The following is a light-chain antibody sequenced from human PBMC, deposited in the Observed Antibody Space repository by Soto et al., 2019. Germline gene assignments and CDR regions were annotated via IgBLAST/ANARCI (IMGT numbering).Light chain of an antibody. Sequence: SVVTSPRSVSRPPGQSVTMSCTGTSSDVGGYNYVSWYQQHPGKAPKLMIYDVSKRPSGVPDRFSGSKSGNTASLTISGLQAEDEADYYCCSYAGSYTYVFGTGTKVTVL. CDR1: SSDVGGYNY. CDR2: DVS. CDR3: CSYAGSYTYV. J-gene: IGLJ1*01. V-gene: IGLV2-11*01.